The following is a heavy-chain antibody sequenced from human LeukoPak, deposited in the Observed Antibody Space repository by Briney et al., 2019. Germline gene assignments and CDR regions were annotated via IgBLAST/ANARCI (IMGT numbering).Heavy chain of an antibody. CDR3: ARQYCDTSPFDP. Sequence: SETLSLTCTVSGGSISSSSYYWGWIRQPPGKGLQWIGNIYYSGTTCYNPSLKSRVTIAVDMPKKQFSLKLSSVTAADTAVYYCARQYCDTSPFDPWGQGTLVAVSA. CDR2: IYYSGTT. CDR1: GGSISSSSYY. V-gene: IGHV4-39*01. J-gene: IGHJ5*02. D-gene: IGHD3-22*01.